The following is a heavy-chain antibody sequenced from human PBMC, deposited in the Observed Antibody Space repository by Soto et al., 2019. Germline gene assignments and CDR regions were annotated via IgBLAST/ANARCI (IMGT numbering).Heavy chain of an antibody. CDR1: GFTFSSYW. J-gene: IGHJ6*02. V-gene: IGHV3-7*05. Sequence: GGSLRLSCAASGFTFSSYWMSWVRQAPGKGLEWVANIKQDGSEKYYVDSVKGRFTISRDNAKNSLYLQMNSLRAEDTAVYYCARDNPYYYYYGMDVWGQGTTVTVSS. CDR3: ARDNPYYYYYGMDV. CDR2: IKQDGSEK.